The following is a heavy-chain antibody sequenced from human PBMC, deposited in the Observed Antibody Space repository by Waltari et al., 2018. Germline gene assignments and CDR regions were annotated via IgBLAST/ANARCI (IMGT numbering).Heavy chain of an antibody. CDR2: FYYSVGT. D-gene: IGHD3-10*01. CDR3: ASFGELLPDLDAFDI. V-gene: IGHV4-31*03. CDR1: GGSISSGGYY. J-gene: IGHJ3*02. Sequence: QVQLQESGPGLVKPSQTLSLTCTVSGGSISSGGYYWSWIRQHPGKGLEWVGYFYYSVGTHANPSRKSRVTISVDTSKNQFALKLGSVTAADTAVYYCASFGELLPDLDAFDIWGQGTMVTVSS.